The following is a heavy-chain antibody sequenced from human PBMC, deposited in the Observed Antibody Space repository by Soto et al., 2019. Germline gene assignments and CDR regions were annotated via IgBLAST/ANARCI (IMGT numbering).Heavy chain of an antibody. J-gene: IGHJ6*02. Sequence: GGSLRLSCAASGFSVSSNYMSWVRQAPGKGLEWVSVIYSGGNTHYADSVKGRFTISRDNSKNTLYLQMNSLRAEDTAVYYCARDSTWIPYYHYGMDVWGQGTTVTVSS. V-gene: IGHV3-53*01. CDR2: IYSGGNT. D-gene: IGHD5-18*01. CDR3: ARDSTWIPYYHYGMDV. CDR1: GFSVSSNY.